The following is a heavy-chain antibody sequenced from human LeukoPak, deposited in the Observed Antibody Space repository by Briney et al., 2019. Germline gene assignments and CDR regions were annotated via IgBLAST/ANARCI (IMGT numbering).Heavy chain of an antibody. J-gene: IGHJ5*02. CDR2: IYQSGST. D-gene: IGHD2-15*01. CDR1: GYSISSGYY. V-gene: IGHV4-38-2*01. CDR3: ARVIYCSGGSCYDGAWFDP. Sequence: PSETLSLTCAVSGYSISSGYYWGWIRQPPGKGLEWNGSIYQSGSTYYNPSLNSRVTISVDTSKNQFSLKLISVPAADTAVYYCARVIYCSGGSCYDGAWFDPWGQGTLVTVSS.